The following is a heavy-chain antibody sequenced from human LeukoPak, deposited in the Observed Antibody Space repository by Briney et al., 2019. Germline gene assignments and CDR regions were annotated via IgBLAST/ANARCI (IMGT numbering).Heavy chain of an antibody. Sequence: GGSLRLSRAASGFTFSSYSMNWVRQAPGKGLDWVSYISSSSSTIYYADSVKGRFTISRDNAKNSLYLQMNSLRAEDTAVYYCARALGYQGVSSAFDIWGQGTMVTVSS. CDR2: ISSSSSTI. J-gene: IGHJ3*02. CDR1: GFTFSSYS. CDR3: ARALGYQGVSSAFDI. D-gene: IGHD2-2*01. V-gene: IGHV3-48*01.